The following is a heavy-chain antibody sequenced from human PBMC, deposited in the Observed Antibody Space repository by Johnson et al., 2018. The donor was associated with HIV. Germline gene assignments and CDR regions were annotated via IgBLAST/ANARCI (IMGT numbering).Heavy chain of an antibody. Sequence: EVQLVESGGGLVQPGGSLRLSCAASGFTFDDYAMHWVRQAPGKGLEWVSGISWNSGSIGYADSVKGRFTISRDNAKNSLYLQMNSLRAEDTAVYYCARGSRYTYDNDDAYLLHAYDFWGQGTMVTVSS. CDR3: ARGSRYTYDNDDAYLLHAYDF. V-gene: IGHV3-9*01. CDR1: GFTFDDYA. CDR2: ISWNSGSI. D-gene: IGHD3-22*01. J-gene: IGHJ3*01.